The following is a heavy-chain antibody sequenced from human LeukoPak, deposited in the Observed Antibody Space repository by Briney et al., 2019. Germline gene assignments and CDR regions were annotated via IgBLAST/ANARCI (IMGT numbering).Heavy chain of an antibody. V-gene: IGHV4-39*01. J-gene: IGHJ5*02. CDR1: GGSINSDNYY. D-gene: IGHD3-3*01. CDR3: ARRITFYDFWSGYQKDKWIDP. CDR2: IYYNGNT. Sequence: PSETLSLTCTVSGGSINSDNYYWGWIRQPPGKGLEWIGSIYYNGNTYYSPSLKSRVTISLQTSKNQFSLRVTSVTPADTATYYCARRITFYDFWSGYQKDKWIDPWGQGTLVTVSS.